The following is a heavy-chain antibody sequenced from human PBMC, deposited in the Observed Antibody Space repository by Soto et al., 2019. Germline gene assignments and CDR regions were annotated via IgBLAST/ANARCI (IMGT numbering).Heavy chain of an antibody. V-gene: IGHV3-64*01. CDR2: ISTNGDST. Sequence: EVQLVESGGGLVQPGGSLRLSCAASGFTFGSYPMHWVRQAPGKGLEYVSAISTNGDSTFYANSVKGRFTISRDNSXNTLYLQMGSLRAEDMGVYYCAREGRPRPRWVFDYWGQGTLVTASS. J-gene: IGHJ4*02. D-gene: IGHD6-13*01. CDR3: AREGRPRPRWVFDY. CDR1: GFTFGSYP.